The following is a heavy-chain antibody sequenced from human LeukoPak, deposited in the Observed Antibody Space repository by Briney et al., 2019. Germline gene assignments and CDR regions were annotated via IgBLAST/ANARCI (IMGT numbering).Heavy chain of an antibody. CDR1: GFTFSSYW. D-gene: IGHD2-2*01. V-gene: IGHV3-7*01. J-gene: IGHJ4*02. CDR2: IKQDGSEK. CDR3: ARGRTSSTSALLY. Sequence: GGSLRLSCAASGFTFSSYWMSWVRQAPGKGLEWVANIKQDGSEKYYVDSVKGRFTISRDNAKNSLYLQMNSLRAEDTAVYYCARGRTSSTSALLYWGQGTLVTVSS.